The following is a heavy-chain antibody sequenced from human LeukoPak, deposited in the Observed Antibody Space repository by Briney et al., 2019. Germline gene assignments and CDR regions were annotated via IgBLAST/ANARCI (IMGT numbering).Heavy chain of an antibody. D-gene: IGHD2-2*02. V-gene: IGHV3-21*01. CDR1: GFTFSSYS. Sequence: GGSLRLSCAASGFTFSSYSMNWVRQAPGKGLEWVPSISSSSSYIYYADSVRGRFTISRDNAKNSLFLQMNSLRAEDTAVYYCARDRLECSSTSCYIGGALDYWGQGTLVTVSS. J-gene: IGHJ4*02. CDR3: ARDRLECSSTSCYIGGALDY. CDR2: ISSSSSYI.